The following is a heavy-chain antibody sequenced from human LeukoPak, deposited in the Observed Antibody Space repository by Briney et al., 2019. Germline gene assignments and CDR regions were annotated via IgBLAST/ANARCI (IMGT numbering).Heavy chain of an antibody. CDR1: GFTFSSCA. CDR3: AKVSGGGLYYDGMDV. CDR2: ISGSGGTT. J-gene: IGHJ6*02. D-gene: IGHD1-14*01. Sequence: GGSLRLSCAASGFTFSSCAMSWVRQAPGKGLEWVSVISGSGGTTYYADSVKGRFTISRDSSKNTLYLQMNSLRAEDTAVYYCAKVSGGGLYYDGMDVWGQGTTVTVSS. V-gene: IGHV3-23*01.